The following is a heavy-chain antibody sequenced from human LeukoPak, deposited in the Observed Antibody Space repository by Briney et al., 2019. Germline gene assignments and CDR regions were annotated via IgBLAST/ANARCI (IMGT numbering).Heavy chain of an antibody. CDR1: GGPIRSYY. Sequence: SETLSLTCTVSGGPIRSYYWSWIRQPAGKGLEGIGRIYTSGSTNYNPSLKSRVTMSVDTSKNQFSLKLSSVTAADTAVYYCARDGDSSGWNPYFDYWGQGTLVTVSS. V-gene: IGHV4-4*07. D-gene: IGHD6-19*01. J-gene: IGHJ4*02. CDR3: ARDGDSSGWNPYFDY. CDR2: IYTSGST.